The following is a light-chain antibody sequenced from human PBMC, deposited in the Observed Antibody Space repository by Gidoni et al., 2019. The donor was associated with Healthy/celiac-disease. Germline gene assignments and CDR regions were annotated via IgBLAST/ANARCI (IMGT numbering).Light chain of an antibody. J-gene: IGKJ4*01. CDR1: QSVSSY. Sequence: ELVLTHSPSTLSLSPGERATLSCRASQSVSSYLAWYQQKPGQAPRLLIYDASNRATGIPARCSGSGSGTDVTITISSLEPEDVAVDYCQQRSNGPPALTFGGGTKVEIK. CDR2: DAS. V-gene: IGKV3-11*01. CDR3: QQRSNGPPALT.